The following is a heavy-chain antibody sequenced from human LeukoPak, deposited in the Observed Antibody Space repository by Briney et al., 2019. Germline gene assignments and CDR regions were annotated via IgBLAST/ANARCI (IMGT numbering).Heavy chain of an antibody. CDR2: IRYDGSNK. Sequence: TGGSLRLSCAASGFTFSSYGMHWVRQAPGKGLEWVAFIRYDGSNKYYADSVKGRFTISRDNSKNTLYLQMNSLRAEDTAVYYCAKDVSVVPAATFDYWGQGTLVTVSS. CDR3: AKDVSVVPAATFDY. V-gene: IGHV3-30*02. D-gene: IGHD2-2*01. J-gene: IGHJ4*02. CDR1: GFTFSSYG.